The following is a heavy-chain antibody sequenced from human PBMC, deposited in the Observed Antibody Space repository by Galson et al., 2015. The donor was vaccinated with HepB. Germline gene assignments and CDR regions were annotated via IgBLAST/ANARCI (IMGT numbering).Heavy chain of an antibody. Sequence: SLRLSCAASGFTFSSSIMNWVHQAPGKGLELVSYISISSSTIYYADSVKGRITISRDNAKNSLYLQMNSLRDDDTAVYYCATVRGYSYGYDYWGQGTLVSVSS. CDR2: ISISSSTI. J-gene: IGHJ4*02. V-gene: IGHV3-48*02. CDR3: ATVRGYSYGYDY. CDR1: GFTFSSSI. D-gene: IGHD5-18*01.